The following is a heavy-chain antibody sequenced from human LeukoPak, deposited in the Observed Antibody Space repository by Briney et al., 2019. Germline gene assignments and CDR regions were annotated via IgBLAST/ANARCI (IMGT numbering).Heavy chain of an antibody. D-gene: IGHD6-19*01. J-gene: IGHJ6*02. CDR3: ARHTEVAAFDYYYYYGMDV. V-gene: IGHV5-51*01. CDR1: GNTFGTYW. Sequence: GESLKISCKDSGNTFGTYWVGWVRQMPGKGLEYMGIILPGNREVRYGPAFQGQVTISADRSISTAYLQWSSLKASDTAMYYCARHTEVAAFDYYYYYGMDVWGQGTTVTVSS. CDR2: ILPGNREV.